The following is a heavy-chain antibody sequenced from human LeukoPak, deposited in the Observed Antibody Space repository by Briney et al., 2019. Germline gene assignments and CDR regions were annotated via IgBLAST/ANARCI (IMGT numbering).Heavy chain of an antibody. Sequence: GGSLRLSCAASGFTFSSYAMHWVRQAPGKGLEWVAVISYDGSNKYYADSVKGRFTISRDNSKNTLYLQMNSLRAEDTAVYYCARDQYYSLDYWGQGTLVTVSS. CDR1: GFTFSSYA. D-gene: IGHD2/OR15-2a*01. J-gene: IGHJ4*02. CDR3: ARDQYYSLDY. V-gene: IGHV3-30-3*01. CDR2: ISYDGSNK.